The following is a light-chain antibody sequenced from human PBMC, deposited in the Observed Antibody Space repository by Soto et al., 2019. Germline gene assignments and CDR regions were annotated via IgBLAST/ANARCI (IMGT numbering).Light chain of an antibody. CDR2: DAS. CDR1: QSVSSY. V-gene: IGKV3-11*01. J-gene: IGKJ4*01. CDR3: QQRSNWPPLT. Sequence: EMVLTQSPATLSLSPGERATLSCRASQSVSSYLAWYQQKPGQAPRILIYDASNRATGIQARFSGSGSGTDFNVTISSLEPEDIAVYYCQQRSNWPPLTFGGGTKVEIK.